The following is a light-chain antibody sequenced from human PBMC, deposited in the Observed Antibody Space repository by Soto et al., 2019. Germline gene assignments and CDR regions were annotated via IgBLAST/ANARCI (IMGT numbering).Light chain of an antibody. J-gene: IGKJ2*01. CDR1: QGINTY. CDR3: QQYNYYPYT. CDR2: AAS. Sequence: DIQLSQSPSSLSASVGDRVTITCRASQGINTYLAWIQQRPGKAPRSLIYAASSLQRGVPSRFRGGGAGTHFSLTISSLQPEDFATYYCQQYNYYPYTFGQGTTREIK. V-gene: IGKV1-16*01.